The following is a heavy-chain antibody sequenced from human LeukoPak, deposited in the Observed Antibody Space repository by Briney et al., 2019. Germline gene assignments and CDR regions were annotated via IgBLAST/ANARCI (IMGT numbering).Heavy chain of an antibody. CDR3: ARAKTIGIAAAGADY. CDR2: IYSGGST. CDR1: GFTVSSNY. D-gene: IGHD6-13*01. J-gene: IGHJ4*02. V-gene: IGHV3-66*01. Sequence: SGGSLRLSCAASGFTVSSNYMSWVRQAPGKGLEWVSVIYSGGSTYYADSVKGRFTISRDNSKDTLYLQMNSLRAEDTAVYYCARAKTIGIAAAGADYWGQGTLVTVSS.